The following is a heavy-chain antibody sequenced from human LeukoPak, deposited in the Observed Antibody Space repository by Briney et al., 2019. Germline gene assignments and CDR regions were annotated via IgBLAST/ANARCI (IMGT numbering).Heavy chain of an antibody. D-gene: IGHD6-19*01. CDR1: GFTFSAYA. V-gene: IGHV3-23*01. Sequence: GGSLRLPCEASGFTFSAYALSWVRQAPGKGLEWVSAITGPGEGTWHADSVKGRFTTSRDNSQRTLYLQMNSLRAEDTAVYYCAKRIVGWYQIDYWGHGTLVTVSS. CDR3: AKRIVGWYQIDY. CDR2: ITGPGEGT. J-gene: IGHJ4*01.